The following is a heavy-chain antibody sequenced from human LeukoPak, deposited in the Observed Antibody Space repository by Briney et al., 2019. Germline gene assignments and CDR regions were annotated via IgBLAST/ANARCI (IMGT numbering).Heavy chain of an antibody. V-gene: IGHV4-61*02. CDR1: GGSISSGSYY. CDR3: AKGRWTSSNYNWFDP. Sequence: PSGTLSLSCTVSGGSISSGSYYWSCIRQPAGKGLEWLGRNNTGGSTNYNASLKTRVTISVDTSKNQFSLKLSSVTAADTTVYYCAKGRWTSSNYNWFDPWGQGTLVTVSS. D-gene: IGHD5-24*01. CDR2: NNTGGST. J-gene: IGHJ5*02.